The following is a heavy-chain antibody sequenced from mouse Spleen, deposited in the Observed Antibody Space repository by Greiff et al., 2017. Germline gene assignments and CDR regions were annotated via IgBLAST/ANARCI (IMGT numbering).Heavy chain of an antibody. CDR1: GFTFSDYG. J-gene: IGHJ3*01. Sequence: EVKLMESGGGLVKPGGSLKLSCAASGFTFSDYGMHWVRQAPEKGLEWVAYISSGSSTIYYADTVKGRFTISRDNAKNTLFLQMTSLRSEDTAMYYCARDGYYGVAYRGQGTLVTVSA. CDR2: ISSGSSTI. D-gene: IGHD2-3*01. CDR3: ARDGYYGVAY. V-gene: IGHV5-17*01.